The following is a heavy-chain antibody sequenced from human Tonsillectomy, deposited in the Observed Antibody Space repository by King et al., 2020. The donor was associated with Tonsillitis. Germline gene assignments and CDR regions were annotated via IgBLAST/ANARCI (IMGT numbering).Heavy chain of an antibody. CDR1: GFTFSSYW. V-gene: IGHV3-7*03. J-gene: IGHJ2*01. CDR3: ARPPTLPYTSSGYYDQIWYFDL. CDR2: IKQDGSEK. D-gene: IGHD3-22*01. Sequence: VQLVQSGGGLVQPGGSLRLSCAASGFTFSSYWMSWVRQAPGKGLEWVANIKQDGSEKYYVESVKGRFTISRDNAKNLLYLRMNSLRAEDTAVYYCARPPTLPYTSSGYYDQIWYFDLWGRGTLLTVSS.